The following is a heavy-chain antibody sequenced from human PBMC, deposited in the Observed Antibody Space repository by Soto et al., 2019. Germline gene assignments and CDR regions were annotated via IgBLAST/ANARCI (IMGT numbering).Heavy chain of an antibody. CDR3: AQSPRLTEAFDI. V-gene: IGHV5-51*01. J-gene: IGHJ3*02. CDR1: GYSFTSYW. CDR2: IYPGDSDT. Sequence: GESLKISCKFSGYSFTSYWIGWVRQMPGKGLEWMGIIYPGDSDTRYSPSFQGHVTISADKSFTTAYLQWSSLKASDTAMYYCAQSPRLTEAFDIWGQGTMVTVSS.